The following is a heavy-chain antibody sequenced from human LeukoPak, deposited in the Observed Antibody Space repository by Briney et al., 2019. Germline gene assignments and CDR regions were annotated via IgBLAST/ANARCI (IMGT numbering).Heavy chain of an antibody. CDR3: ARLKRGAAGTLDY. CDR2: IYYSGSA. J-gene: IGHJ4*02. CDR1: DDSMISYY. V-gene: IGHV4-59*08. Sequence: SETLSLTCTVSDDSMISYYWGWIRKPPGKNLEWIGYIYYSGSASYNPSLKSRVSISVDTSKNQFSLTLSSVTAADTAMYYCARLKRGAAGTLDYWGQGTLVTVSS. D-gene: IGHD6-13*01.